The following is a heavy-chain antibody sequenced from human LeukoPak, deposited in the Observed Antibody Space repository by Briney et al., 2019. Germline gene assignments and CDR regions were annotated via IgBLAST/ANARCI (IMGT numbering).Heavy chain of an antibody. CDR1: GYTFTSYG. CDR2: ISAYNGNT. J-gene: IGHJ2*01. D-gene: IGHD6-19*01. CDR3: ARDREERWLAPRWGWFDL. V-gene: IGHV1-18*01. Sequence: GASVKVSCKASGYTFTSYGISWVRQAPGQGLEWMGWISAYNGNTNYAQKLQGRVTMTTDTSTSTAYMELRSLRSDDTAVYYCARDREERWLAPRWGWFDLWGRGTLVTVSS.